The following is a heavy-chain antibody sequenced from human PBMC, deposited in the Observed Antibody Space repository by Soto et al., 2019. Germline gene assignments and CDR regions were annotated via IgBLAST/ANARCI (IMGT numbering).Heavy chain of an antibody. D-gene: IGHD5-18*01. CDR1: GFTFGDYA. Sequence: PGGSLRLSCTASGFTFGDYAMSWFRQAPGKGLEWVGFIRSKAYGGTTEYAASVKGRFTISRDDSKSIAYLQMNSLKTEDTAVYYCTRDRPSVLPEHSRYYYYYMDVWGKGTTVTVSS. J-gene: IGHJ6*03. CDR3: TRDRPSVLPEHSRYYYYYMDV. V-gene: IGHV3-49*03. CDR2: IRSKAYGGTT.